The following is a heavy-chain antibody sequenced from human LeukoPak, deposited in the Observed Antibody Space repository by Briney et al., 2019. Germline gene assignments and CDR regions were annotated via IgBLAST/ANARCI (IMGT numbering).Heavy chain of an antibody. Sequence: GGSLRLSCAASGFIFSSYSMNWVRQAPGKGLEWVSYISSSSSTIYYADSVKGRFTISRDNSKNTLYLQMNSLRVEDTAVYYCARDYYCSGGSCLYFDYWGQGTLVTVSS. D-gene: IGHD2-15*01. V-gene: IGHV3-48*01. CDR2: ISSSSSTI. CDR1: GFIFSSYS. CDR3: ARDYYCSGGSCLYFDY. J-gene: IGHJ4*02.